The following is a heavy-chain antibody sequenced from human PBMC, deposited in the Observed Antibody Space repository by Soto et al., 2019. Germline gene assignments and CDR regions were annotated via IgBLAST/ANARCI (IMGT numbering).Heavy chain of an antibody. J-gene: IGHJ5*02. CDR3: ARTPYCGGDCPNWFDP. CDR1: GGTFSSYA. D-gene: IGHD2-21*02. Sequence: GASVQVAGKASGGTFSSYAISWVRQAPGQGLEWMGGIIPIFGTANYAQEFQGRVTITADESTSTAYMELSSLRSEDTAVYYCARTPYCGGDCPNWFDPWGQGTLVTVSS. V-gene: IGHV1-69*13. CDR2: IIPIFGTA.